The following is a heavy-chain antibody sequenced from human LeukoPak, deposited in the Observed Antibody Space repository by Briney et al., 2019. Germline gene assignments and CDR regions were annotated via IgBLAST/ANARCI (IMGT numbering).Heavy chain of an antibody. V-gene: IGHV3-21*01. CDR1: GFPIGANT. J-gene: IGHJ4*02. Sequence: GGSLRLSCTVYGFPIGANTVTWARQAPGKGLEWVSSISSSSSYIYYADSVKGRFTISRDNAKNSLYLQMNSLRAEDTAVYYCASRRDGYNLWGQGTLVTVSS. D-gene: IGHD5-24*01. CDR3: ASRRDGYNL. CDR2: ISSSSSYI.